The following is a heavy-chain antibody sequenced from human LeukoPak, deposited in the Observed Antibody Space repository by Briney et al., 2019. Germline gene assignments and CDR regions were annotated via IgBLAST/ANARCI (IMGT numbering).Heavy chain of an antibody. V-gene: IGHV4-61*01. J-gene: IGHJ4*02. CDR1: GGSVSSGSYY. CDR3: ARAGTGVQGVITV. CDR2: IYYSGST. Sequence: SETLSLTCTVSGGSVSSGSYYWSWIRQPPGKGLEWFGYIYYSGSTNDNPSLKSRVTISVDTSKNQFSLKLSSVTAADTAVYYCARAGTGVQGVITVWGQGTLVTVSS. D-gene: IGHD3-10*01.